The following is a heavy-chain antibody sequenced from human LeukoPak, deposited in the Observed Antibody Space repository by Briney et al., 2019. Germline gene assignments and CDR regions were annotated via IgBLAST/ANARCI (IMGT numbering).Heavy chain of an antibody. J-gene: IGHJ2*01. Sequence: PSETLSLTCTVSGGSISSYYWSWIRQPPGTGLEWIGYSYYNGSTKYNPSLKGRVTISVDTSKHQFSVKLSSVTAADTAVYYCARVAGGCSGGNCYSGLFDLWGRGTLVTVSS. CDR3: ARVAGGCSGGNCYSGLFDL. D-gene: IGHD2-15*01. CDR1: GGSISSYY. CDR2: SYYNGST. V-gene: IGHV4-59*01.